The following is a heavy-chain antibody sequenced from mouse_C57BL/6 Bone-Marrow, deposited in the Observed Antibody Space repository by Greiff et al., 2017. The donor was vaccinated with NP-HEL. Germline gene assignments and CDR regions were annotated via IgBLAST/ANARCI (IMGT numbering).Heavy chain of an antibody. V-gene: IGHV15-2*01. CDR2: ILPSIGRT. Sequence: VKLQQSGSELRSPGSSVKLSCKDFDSEVFPIAYMSWVRQKPGHGFEWIGGILPSIGRTIYGEKFEDKATLDADTLSNTAYLGLNSLTSEDSAMYYCARATVGATDWYFDVWGTGTTVTVSS. D-gene: IGHD1-1*01. CDR1: DSEVFPIAY. J-gene: IGHJ1*03. CDR3: ARATVGATDWYFDV.